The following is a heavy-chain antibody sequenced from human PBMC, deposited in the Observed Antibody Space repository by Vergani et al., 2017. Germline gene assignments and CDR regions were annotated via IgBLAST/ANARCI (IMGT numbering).Heavy chain of an antibody. V-gene: IGHV3-73*02. CDR2: IRSKANSYAT. J-gene: IGHJ4*02. D-gene: IGHD2-2*01. CDR1: GFTFSGSA. Sequence: EVQLVESGGGLVQPGGSLKLSCAASGFTFSGSAMHWVRQASGTGLEWVGRIRSKANSYATAYAASVKGRFTISRDDSKNTAYLQMNSLKTEDTAVYYCTSQPLGYCSSTSCYGEGYWGQGTLVTVSS. CDR3: TSQPLGYCSSTSCYGEGY.